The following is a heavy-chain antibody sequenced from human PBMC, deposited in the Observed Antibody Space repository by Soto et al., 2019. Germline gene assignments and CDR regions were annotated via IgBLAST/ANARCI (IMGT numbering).Heavy chain of an antibody. Sequence: QVQLVQSGAEVKKTGSSVEVSCKASVGTFSSYAISWVRQAPGQGLEWLGGIIPIFGTANYAQKFQGRVEITADEFTSPASMELSSLRSEDTAVYFFARESRHCTGGSCYFLPGIDYWGQGTLVTFSS. CDR3: ARESRHCTGGSCYFLPGIDY. J-gene: IGHJ4*02. D-gene: IGHD2-15*01. CDR2: IIPIFGTA. V-gene: IGHV1-69*12. CDR1: VGTFSSYA.